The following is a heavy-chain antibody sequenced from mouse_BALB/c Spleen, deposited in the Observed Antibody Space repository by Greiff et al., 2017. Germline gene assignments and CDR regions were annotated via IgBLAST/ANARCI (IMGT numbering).Heavy chain of an antibody. V-gene: IGHV1S22*01. J-gene: IGHJ2*01. CDR2: IYPGSGST. D-gene: IGHD2-3*01. CDR1: GYTFTSYW. Sequence: LQQPGSELVRPGASVKLSCKASGYTFTSYWMHWVKQRPGQGLEWIGNIYPGSGSTNYDEKFKSKATLTVDTSSSTAYMQLSSLTSEDSAVYYCTRAIYDEYYVGYWGQGTTLTVSS. CDR3: TRAIYDEYYVGY.